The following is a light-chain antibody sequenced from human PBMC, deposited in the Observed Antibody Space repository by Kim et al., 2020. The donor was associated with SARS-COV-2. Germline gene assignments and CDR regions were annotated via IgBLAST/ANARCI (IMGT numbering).Light chain of an antibody. CDR1: SSDIGTYNY. J-gene: IGLJ3*02. Sequence: QSALTQPASVSGSPGQSITISCTGTSSDIGTYNYVTWYQQYPGKAPKLMIYDANKRPSGVSNRFSGSKSGITASLTISGLQAEDEADYYCSSYTTSSTWVFGGGTQLTVL. CDR3: SSYTTSSTWV. CDR2: DAN. V-gene: IGLV2-14*03.